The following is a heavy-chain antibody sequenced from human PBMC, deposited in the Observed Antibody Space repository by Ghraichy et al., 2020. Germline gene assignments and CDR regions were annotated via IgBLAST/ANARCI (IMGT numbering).Heavy chain of an antibody. CDR1: GYSFTNYG. J-gene: IGHJ3*02. Sequence: ASVKVSCKAFGYSFTNYGFSWVRQAPGQGLEWMGWVSAFNGATNYAQKFQGRVALTTDTSTSTAYMDLRSLRSDDTAVYYCARGDCSSNICYSMGNIWGQWTVVTVS. CDR2: VSAFNGAT. CDR3: ARGDCSSNICYSMGNI. V-gene: IGHV1-18*01. D-gene: IGHD2-15*01.